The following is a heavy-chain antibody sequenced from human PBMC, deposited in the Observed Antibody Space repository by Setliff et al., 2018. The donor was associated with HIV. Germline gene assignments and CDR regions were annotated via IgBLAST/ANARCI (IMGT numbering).Heavy chain of an antibody. CDR2: TYYRSKWYT. CDR1: GDSVSSDSAA. D-gene: IGHD5-18*01. CDR3: ARGGITAYYFDH. J-gene: IGHJ4*02. V-gene: IGHV6-1*01. Sequence: SQTLSLTCAISGDSVSSDSAAWNWIRQSPSRGLEWLARTYYRSKWYTDYAVSVKSRITINPDTSRNQSSLQLSSVIPDDSAVYFCARGGITAYYFDHWAQGTLVTSPQ.